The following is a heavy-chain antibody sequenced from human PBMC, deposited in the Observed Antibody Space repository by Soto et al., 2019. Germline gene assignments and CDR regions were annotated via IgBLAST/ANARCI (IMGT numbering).Heavy chain of an antibody. CDR1: GYTFTSYA. CDR2: INAGNGNT. J-gene: IGHJ4*02. V-gene: IGHV1-3*01. D-gene: IGHD3-22*01. Sequence: ASVKVSCKASGYTFTSYAMHWVRQAPGQRLEWMGWINAGNGNTKYSQKFQGRVTITRDTSASTAYMELSSLRSEDTAVYYCARTFPYYDSSGYYPYWGQGTLVTVSS. CDR3: ARTFPYYDSSGYYPY.